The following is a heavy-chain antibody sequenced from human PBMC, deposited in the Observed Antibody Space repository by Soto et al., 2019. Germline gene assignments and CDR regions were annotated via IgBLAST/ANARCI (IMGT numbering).Heavy chain of an antibody. J-gene: IGHJ6*02. CDR2: ISGTSSPT. Sequence: EVQLLESGGGLGQPGGSLRLSCAASGFNFSSYAMSWVRQAPGRGLEWVSAISGTSSPTYYADSVKGRFTISRDNSKNTLYLQMNSLRADDTAVYYCARDMSGGTYNYYYGMDVWGQGTTVTVSS. CDR1: GFNFSSYA. V-gene: IGHV3-23*01. CDR3: ARDMSGGTYNYYYGMDV. D-gene: IGHD1-26*01.